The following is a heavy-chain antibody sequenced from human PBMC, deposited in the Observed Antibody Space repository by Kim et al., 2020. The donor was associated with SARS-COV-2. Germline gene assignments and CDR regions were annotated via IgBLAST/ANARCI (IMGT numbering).Heavy chain of an antibody. V-gene: IGHV1-69*13. Sequence: SVKVSCKASGGTFSSYAISWVRQAPGQGLEWMGGIIPIFGTANYAQKFQGRVTITADESTSTAYMELSSLRSEDTAVYYCARIFEYSSPEPYYYYYGMDVWGQGTTVTVSS. CDR3: ARIFEYSSPEPYYYYYGMDV. J-gene: IGHJ6*02. CDR2: IIPIFGTA. D-gene: IGHD6-6*01. CDR1: GGTFSSYA.